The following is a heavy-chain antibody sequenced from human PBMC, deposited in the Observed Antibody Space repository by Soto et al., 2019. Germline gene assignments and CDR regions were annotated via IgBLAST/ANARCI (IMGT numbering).Heavy chain of an antibody. J-gene: IGHJ6*02. Sequence: LSETLSLTCTVSGGSISSYYWSWIRQPPGKGLEWIGYIYYSGSTNYNPSLKSRVTISVDTSKNQFSLKLSSVTAADTAVYYCARDPGLRVAKTYYYGMDVWGQGTTVTVSS. D-gene: IGHD3-3*01. CDR2: IYYSGST. V-gene: IGHV4-59*01. CDR1: GGSISSYY. CDR3: ARDPGLRVAKTYYYGMDV.